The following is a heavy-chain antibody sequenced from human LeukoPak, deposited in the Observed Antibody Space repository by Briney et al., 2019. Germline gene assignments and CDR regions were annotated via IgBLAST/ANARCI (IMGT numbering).Heavy chain of an antibody. J-gene: IGHJ3*02. CDR2: ISSSSSYI. CDR3: ARVGLAYCGGDCYSNDAFDI. Sequence: EAGGSLRLSCAASGFTFSSYSMNWVRQAPGKGLEWVSSISSSSSYIYYADSVKGRFTISRDNAKNSLYLQMNSLRAEDTAVYYCARVGLAYCGGDCYSNDAFDIWGQGTMVTVSS. CDR1: GFTFSSYS. V-gene: IGHV3-21*01. D-gene: IGHD2-21*02.